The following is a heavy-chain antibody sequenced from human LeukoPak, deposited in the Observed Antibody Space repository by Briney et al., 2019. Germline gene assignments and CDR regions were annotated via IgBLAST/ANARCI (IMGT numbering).Heavy chain of an antibody. CDR3: AKRKQWQPQRYCVEY. Sequence: GGSLRLSCAASGFTFSSYAMIWVRQAPGKGLEWVSTFSGTSSTYYADSVKGRVTISRDNSRSTLYLQMNSLRAEDTAVYYIAKRKQWQPQRYCVEYWGEGTLVTVSS. CDR1: GFTFSSYA. J-gene: IGHJ4*02. D-gene: IGHD6-19*01. V-gene: IGHV3-23*01. CDR2: FSGTSST.